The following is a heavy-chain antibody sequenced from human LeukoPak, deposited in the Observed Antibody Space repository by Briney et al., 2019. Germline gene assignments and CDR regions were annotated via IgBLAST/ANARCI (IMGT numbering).Heavy chain of an antibody. CDR1: GGSFSGYY. D-gene: IGHD6-6*01. CDR3: ARGFTGHSSSYYY. V-gene: IGHV4-34*01. J-gene: IGHJ4*02. Sequence: PSETLSLTCAVYGGSFSGYYWSWIRQPPGKGLEWIGEINHSGSTNYNPSLKSRVTISVDTSKNQFSLKLSSVTAADTAVYYCARGFTGHSSSYYYWGQGTLVTVSS. CDR2: INHSGST.